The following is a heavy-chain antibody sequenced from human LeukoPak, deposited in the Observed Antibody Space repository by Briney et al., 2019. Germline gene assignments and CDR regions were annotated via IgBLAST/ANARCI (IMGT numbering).Heavy chain of an antibody. CDR2: IYTSGST. Sequence: PSETLSLTCTGSGGSISSYYWSWIRQPPGKGLEWIGYIYTSGSTNYNPSLKSRVTISVDTSKNQFSLKLSSVTAADTAVYYCARRTGAFDIWGQGTMVTVSS. J-gene: IGHJ3*02. CDR1: GGSISSYY. D-gene: IGHD1-1*01. V-gene: IGHV4-4*09. CDR3: ARRTGAFDI.